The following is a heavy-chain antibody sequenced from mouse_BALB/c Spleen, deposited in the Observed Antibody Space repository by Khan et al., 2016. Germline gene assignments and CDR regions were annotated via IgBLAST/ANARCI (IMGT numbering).Heavy chain of an antibody. CDR1: GYTFTNYG. J-gene: IGHJ1*01. Sequence: QIQLVQSGPELKKPGKTVKISCKASGYTFTNYGMNWVKQAPGKGLKWMGWINTYSGETTYADDFRGRFAFSLETSANTAYLQINNLKNEDTATXCVARYRYYYGSSRYFDVWGAGTTVTVSS. D-gene: IGHD1-1*01. CDR3: ARYRYYYGSSRYFDV. V-gene: IGHV9-3-1*01. CDR2: INTYSGET.